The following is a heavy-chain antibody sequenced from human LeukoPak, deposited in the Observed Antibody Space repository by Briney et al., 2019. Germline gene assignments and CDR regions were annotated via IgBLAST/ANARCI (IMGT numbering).Heavy chain of an antibody. J-gene: IGHJ4*01. CDR1: GGSISSSTYY. D-gene: IGHD5-12*01. CDR2: ICTGGST. Sequence: SETLSLTCTVSGGSISSSTYYCWSWIRQPAGKGLEWIGHICTGGSTNYNPSLKSRVTISVDTSKNQFSLEVSSVTAADTAVYYCARSRGGFYDYWDYWGHGALVTVSS. V-gene: IGHV4-61*09. CDR3: ARSRGGFYDYWDY.